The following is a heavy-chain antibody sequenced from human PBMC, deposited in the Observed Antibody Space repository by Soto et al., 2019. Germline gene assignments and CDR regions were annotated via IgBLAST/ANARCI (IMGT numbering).Heavy chain of an antibody. Sequence: QVQLVESGGGVVQPGRSLRLSCAASGFTFSSYGMHWVRQAPGKGLEWVAVIWYDGSNKYYADSVKGRFTISRDNSKNTLYLQMNSLRAEDTAVYYCAREELGYCSGGSCYYFDYWGQGTLVTVSS. CDR3: AREELGYCSGGSCYYFDY. CDR1: GFTFSSYG. J-gene: IGHJ4*02. CDR2: IWYDGSNK. D-gene: IGHD2-15*01. V-gene: IGHV3-33*01.